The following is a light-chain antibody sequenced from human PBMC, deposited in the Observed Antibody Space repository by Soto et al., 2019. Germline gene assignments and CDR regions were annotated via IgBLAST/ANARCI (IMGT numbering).Light chain of an antibody. J-gene: IGKJ1*01. CDR1: ETVRTF. V-gene: IGKV3-11*01. CDR2: GAS. CDR3: QQHSHWPPWT. Sequence: EVVLTQSPATLSLSPGERATLSCRASETVRTFVDWYQQKPGQAPRLLIYGASNRATGIPARFSGSGSGTDFTLTISDLEPEDFAVYYCQQHSHWPPWTFGQGIRVEIQ.